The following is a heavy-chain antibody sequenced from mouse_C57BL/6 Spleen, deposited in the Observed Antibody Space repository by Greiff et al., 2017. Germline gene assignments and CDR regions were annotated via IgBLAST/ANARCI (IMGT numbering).Heavy chain of an antibody. CDR1: GFSLSTSNMG. V-gene: IGHV8-5*01. CDR2: IWWNDDK. Sequence: QVQLKESGPGLLQPSQTLSLSCSFSGFSLSTSNMGLGWLRQPSGKGLVWLAHIWWNDDKYSNTSLKSRLTLSKDTSNNQVFLKITSVDTADTATYYCAGGGTCFAYWGQGTLLTVSA. CDR3: AGGGTCFAY. J-gene: IGHJ3*01. D-gene: IGHD1-1*01.